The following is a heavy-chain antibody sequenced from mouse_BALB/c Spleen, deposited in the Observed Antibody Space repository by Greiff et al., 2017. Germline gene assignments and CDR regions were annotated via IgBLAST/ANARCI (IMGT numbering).Heavy chain of an antibody. CDR2: ISYSGST. J-gene: IGHJ3*01. V-gene: IGHV3-2*02. CDR1: GYSITSDYA. Sequence: EVQLVESGPGLVKPSQSLSLTCTVTGYSITSDYAWNWIRQFPGNKLEWMGYISYSGSTSYNPSLKSRISITRDTSKNQFFLQLNSVTTEDTATYYCARGVRPWFAYWGQGTLVTVSA. CDR3: ARGVRPWFAY. D-gene: IGHD2-14*01.